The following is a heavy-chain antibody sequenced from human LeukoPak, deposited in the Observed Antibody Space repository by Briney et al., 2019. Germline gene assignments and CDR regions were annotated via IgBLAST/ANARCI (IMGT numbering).Heavy chain of an antibody. CDR2: ISSSTSST. D-gene: IGHD5/OR15-5a*01. Sequence: GGSLRLSCAASGFTFSTYSMNWVRQAPGKGLEWVSYISSSTSSTYYADSVKGRFTISRDNAKNLLYLQMTSLRAEDTAVYYCAREVYDGFDIWGQGIMVTVSS. CDR3: AREVYDGFDI. V-gene: IGHV3-48*04. J-gene: IGHJ3*02. CDR1: GFTFSTYS.